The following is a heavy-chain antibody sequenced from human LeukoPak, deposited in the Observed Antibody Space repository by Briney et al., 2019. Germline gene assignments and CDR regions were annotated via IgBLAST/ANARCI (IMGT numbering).Heavy chain of an antibody. CDR2: ISAYNGNT. D-gene: IGHD3-10*01. J-gene: IGHJ4*02. V-gene: IGHV1-18*01. Sequence: ASVKVSCKASGYTFTSYGISWVRQAPGQGLEWMGWISAYNGNTNYAQKLQGRVTMTTDTSTSTAYMELRSLRSDDTAVYYCARARAMARGVQYFDYWGQGTLVTVSS. CDR3: ARARAMARGVQYFDY. CDR1: GYTFTSYG.